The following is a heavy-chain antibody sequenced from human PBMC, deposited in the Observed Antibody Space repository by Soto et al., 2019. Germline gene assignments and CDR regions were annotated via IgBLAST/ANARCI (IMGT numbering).Heavy chain of an antibody. D-gene: IGHD1-1*01. CDR2: IIPIFGTA. CDR3: ARYFAWNDPFYYFDY. V-gene: IGHV1-69*13. CDR1: GGAFSSYA. Sequence: SVKVSCKASGGAFSSYAISWVRQAPGQGLEWMGGIIPIFGTANYAHKFQGRVTITADESTSTAYMELSSLRSEDTAVYYCARYFAWNDPFYYFDYWGQGILVNVSS. J-gene: IGHJ4*02.